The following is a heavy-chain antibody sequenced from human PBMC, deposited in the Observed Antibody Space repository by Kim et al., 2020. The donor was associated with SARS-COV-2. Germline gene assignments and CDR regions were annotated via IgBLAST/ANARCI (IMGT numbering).Heavy chain of an antibody. J-gene: IGHJ6*02. CDR2: IKSKTDGGTT. CDR3: TTGRVNYYGSGSYYRIYYGMDV. D-gene: IGHD3-10*01. Sequence: GGSLRLSCAASGFTFSNAWMSWVRQAPGKGLEWVDRIKSKTDGGTTDYAAPVKGRFTISRDDSKNTLYLQMNSLKTEDTAVYYCTTGRVNYYGSGSYYRIYYGMDVWGQGTTVTVSS. CDR1: GFTFSNAW. V-gene: IGHV3-15*01.